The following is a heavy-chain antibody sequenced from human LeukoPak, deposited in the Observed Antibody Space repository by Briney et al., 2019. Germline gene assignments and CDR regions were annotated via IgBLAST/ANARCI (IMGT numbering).Heavy chain of an antibody. CDR2: IIPILGIA. CDR1: GGTFSSYA. D-gene: IGHD4-17*01. CDR3: ARPGDYPYFDY. V-gene: IGHV1-69*04. Sequence: SVKVSCKASGGTFSSYAISWVRQAPGQGLEWMGRIIPILGIANYAQKFQGRVTITADKSTSTAYMELSSLRSEDTAVYYCARPGDYPYFDYWGQGTLVTVSS. J-gene: IGHJ4*02.